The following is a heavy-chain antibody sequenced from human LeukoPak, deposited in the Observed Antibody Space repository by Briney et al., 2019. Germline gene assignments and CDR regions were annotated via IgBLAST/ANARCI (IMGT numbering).Heavy chain of an antibody. CDR1: GYTFTGYY. D-gene: IGHD1-26*01. Sequence: ASVKVSCKASGYTFTGYYMHWVRQAPGQGLEWMGRINPNSGGTNYAQKFQGRVTMTRDTSISTAYMELSRLRSDDTAVYYCATCNSGSYYFPDYWGQGTLVTVSS. CDR2: INPNSGGT. J-gene: IGHJ4*02. CDR3: ATCNSGSYYFPDY. V-gene: IGHV1-2*06.